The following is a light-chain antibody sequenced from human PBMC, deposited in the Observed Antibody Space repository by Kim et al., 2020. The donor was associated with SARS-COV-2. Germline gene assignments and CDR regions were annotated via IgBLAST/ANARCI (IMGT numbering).Light chain of an antibody. CDR3: QACDSSTAV. CDR1: KLGDKY. J-gene: IGLJ2*01. Sequence: SYELTQPPSVSVSPGQTASITCSGDKLGDKYACWYQQKPGQCPVLIIYQDSKRHSGIPERFSGSNSGNTATLTISGTQAMDEADYYCQACDSSTAVFGGGTQLTVL. CDR2: QDS. V-gene: IGLV3-1*01.